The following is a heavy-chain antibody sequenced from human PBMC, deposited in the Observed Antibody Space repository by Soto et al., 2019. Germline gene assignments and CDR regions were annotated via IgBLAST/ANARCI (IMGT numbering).Heavy chain of an antibody. J-gene: IGHJ4*02. V-gene: IGHV1-69*01. Sequence: QVQLVQAGAEVKKPGSSVKVSCRASGGTFSRDGISWVRQAPGQGLEWMGGIVPISGTTNYAQKFQGRLKITADVVTSTAYMELTIMRSDDQAVDYGAGKFARDCSVGNSYILGYWGQATLVTVSS. CDR3: AGKFARDCSVGNSYILGY. D-gene: IGHD2-15*01. CDR2: IVPISGTT. CDR1: GGTFSRDG.